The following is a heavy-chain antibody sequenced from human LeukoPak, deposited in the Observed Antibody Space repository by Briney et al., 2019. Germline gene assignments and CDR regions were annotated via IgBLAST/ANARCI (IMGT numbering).Heavy chain of an antibody. V-gene: IGHV7-4-1*02. J-gene: IGHJ1*01. CDR3: ARVFDSSSWYGYFQH. CDR1: GYTFTSYA. CDR2: INTNTGNP. Sequence: ASVKVSCKASGYTFTSYAMNWVRQAPGQGLEWMGWINTNTGNPTYAQGFTGRFVFSLDTSVSTAYLQISSLRAEDTAVYYCARVFDSSSWYGYFQHWGQGTLVTVSS. D-gene: IGHD6-13*01.